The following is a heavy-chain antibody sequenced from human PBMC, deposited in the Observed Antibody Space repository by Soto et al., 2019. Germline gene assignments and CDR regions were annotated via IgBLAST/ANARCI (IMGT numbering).Heavy chain of an antibody. D-gene: IGHD2-15*01. CDR2: IYYSGST. V-gene: IGHV4-59*01. Sequence: PSETLSLTCTVSGDSISSYYWSWIRQPPGKGLEWIGYIYYSGSTNYNPSLKSRVTISVDTSKNQFSLKLSSVTAADTAVYYCAREGLVVAEPDYWGQGTLVTVSS. CDR3: AREGLVVAEPDY. J-gene: IGHJ4*02. CDR1: GDSISSYY.